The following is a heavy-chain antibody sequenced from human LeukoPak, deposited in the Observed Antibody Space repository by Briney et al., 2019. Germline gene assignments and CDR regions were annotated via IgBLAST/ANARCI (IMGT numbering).Heavy chain of an antibody. CDR2: ITPLFDTV. J-gene: IGHJ6*02. Sequence: GSSVKVSCKASGGTFSRHAIRWVRQAPGQGLEWMGGITPLFDTVNYAQNFQGRLIITADKSTSTVYMELSSLRSEDTAIYYCARDVGRFSGYDGLHVDVWGQGTMVIVSS. D-gene: IGHD5-12*01. CDR3: ARDVGRFSGYDGLHVDV. V-gene: IGHV1-69*06. CDR1: GGTFSRHA.